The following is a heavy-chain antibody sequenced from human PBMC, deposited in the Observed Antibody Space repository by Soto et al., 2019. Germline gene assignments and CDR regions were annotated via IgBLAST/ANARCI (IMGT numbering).Heavy chain of an antibody. V-gene: IGHV1-69*13. D-gene: IGHD1-1*01. CDR1: GGTFSSYA. CDR3: ARDETETGTFFPSYYYGMDV. CDR2: IIPIFGTA. J-gene: IGHJ6*02. Sequence: SVKVSCKASGGTFSSYAISWVRQAPGQGLEWMGGIIPIFGTANYAQKFQGRVTITADESTSTAYMELSSLRSEDTAVYYCARDETETGTFFPSYYYGMDVWGQGTTVTVSS.